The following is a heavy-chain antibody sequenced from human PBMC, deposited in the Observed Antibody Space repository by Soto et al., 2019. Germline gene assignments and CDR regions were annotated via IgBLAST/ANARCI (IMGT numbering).Heavy chain of an antibody. CDR1: GGSLNSGAYY. V-gene: IGHV4-31*03. J-gene: IGHJ6*02. Sequence: SETLSLTCTVSGGSLNSGAYYWSWIRQHPGKGLEWIGYIYYSGSTYYNPSLKSRVTISVDTSKNQFSLKLSSVTAADTAVYYCARAATPSSIFGVVTLDVWGQGTTVTVSS. CDR2: IYYSGST. CDR3: ARAATPSSIFGVVTLDV. D-gene: IGHD3-3*01.